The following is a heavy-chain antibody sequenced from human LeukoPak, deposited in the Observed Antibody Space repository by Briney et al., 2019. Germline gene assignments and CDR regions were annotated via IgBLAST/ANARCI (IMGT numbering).Heavy chain of an antibody. D-gene: IGHD3-22*01. CDR3: AKGREYNYDSSGYDAFDI. J-gene: IGHJ3*02. Sequence: SGGSLRLSCAASGFTFDDYAMHWVRQAPGKGLEWVSGISWNSGSIGYADSVKGRFTISRDNAKNSLYLQMNSLRAEDMALYYCAKGREYNYDSSGYDAFDIWGQGTMVTVSS. CDR1: GFTFDDYA. CDR2: ISWNSGSI. V-gene: IGHV3-9*03.